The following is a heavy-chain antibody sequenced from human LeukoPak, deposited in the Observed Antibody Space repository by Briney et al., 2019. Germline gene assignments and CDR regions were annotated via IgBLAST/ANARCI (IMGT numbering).Heavy chain of an antibody. Sequence: PSQTLSLTCTVSGGSISSGGYSWSWIRQHPGKGLEWIGYIYYSGSTYYNPSLKSRVTISVDTSKNQFSLKLSSVTAADTAVYYCARAPGLGSYYYYMDVWGKGTTVTVSS. V-gene: IGHV4-31*03. CDR2: IYYSGST. J-gene: IGHJ6*03. CDR1: GGSISSGGYS. D-gene: IGHD3-10*01. CDR3: ARAPGLGSYYYYMDV.